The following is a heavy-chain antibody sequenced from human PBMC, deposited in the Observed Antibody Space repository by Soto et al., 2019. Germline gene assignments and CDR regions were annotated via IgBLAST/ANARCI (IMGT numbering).Heavy chain of an antibody. CDR2: ISSSSSYI. D-gene: IGHD2-2*01. V-gene: IGHV3-21*01. CDR3: ARGGDDIVLVPAEQIDY. Sequence: GGSLRLSCAASGFTFSSYSMNWVRQAPGKGLEWVSSISSSSSYIYYADSVKGRFTISRDNAKNSLYLQMNSLRAEDTAVYYCARGGDDIVLVPAEQIDYWGQGTLVTVSS. CDR1: GFTFSSYS. J-gene: IGHJ4*02.